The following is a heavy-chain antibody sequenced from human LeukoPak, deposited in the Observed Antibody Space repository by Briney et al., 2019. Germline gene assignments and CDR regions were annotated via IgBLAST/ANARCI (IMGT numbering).Heavy chain of an antibody. CDR2: IYYSGST. CDR3: ARAIVPAATYYYYYYMDV. Sequence: PSETLSLTCTVSGGSISSYYWSWIRQPPGKGLEWIGYIYYSGSTNYNPSLKSRVTISVDTSKNQFSLKLSSVTAADTAVYYCARAIVPAATYYYYYYMDVWGKGTTVTVSS. CDR1: GGSISSYY. J-gene: IGHJ6*03. D-gene: IGHD2-2*01. V-gene: IGHV4-59*08.